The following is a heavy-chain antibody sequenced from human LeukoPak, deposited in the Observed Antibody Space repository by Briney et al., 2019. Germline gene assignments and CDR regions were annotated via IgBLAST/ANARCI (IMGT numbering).Heavy chain of an antibody. V-gene: IGHV3-73*01. CDR2: IRSTANGYAT. CDR1: GFTFSGSA. D-gene: IGHD3-10*01. Sequence: GGSLRLSCAASGFTFSGSALHWVRQASGKGLEWVGRIRSTANGYATAYAASVKGRFNISRDDSKNTAYLQMDSLKTEDTAVYYCTGNYYGSGSYADFDYWGQGTLVTVSS. J-gene: IGHJ4*02. CDR3: TGNYYGSGSYADFDY.